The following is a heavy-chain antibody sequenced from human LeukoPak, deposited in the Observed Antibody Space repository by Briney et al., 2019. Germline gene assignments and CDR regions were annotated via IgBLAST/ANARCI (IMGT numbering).Heavy chain of an antibody. J-gene: IGHJ4*02. CDR2: IYYSGST. CDR1: GGSISSSSYY. Sequence: SETLSLTCIVSGGSISSSSYYWGWIRQPPGKGLEWIGSIYYSGSTYYNPSLKSRVTISVDTSKNQFSLKLSSVTAADTAVYYCASSLWSGYYSAHYFDYWGQGTLVTVSS. V-gene: IGHV4-39*01. D-gene: IGHD3-3*01. CDR3: ASSLWSGYYSAHYFDY.